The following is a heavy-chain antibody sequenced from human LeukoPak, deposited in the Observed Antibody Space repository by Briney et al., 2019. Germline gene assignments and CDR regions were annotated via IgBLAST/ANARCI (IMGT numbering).Heavy chain of an antibody. Sequence: ASVKVSCKASGYTFTSYGISWVRQAPGQGLEWMGWISAYNGNTNHAQKLQGRVTMTTDTSTSTAYMELRSLRSDDTAVYYCARDRLDYYYGSSFLDYWGQGTLVTVSS. CDR3: ARDRLDYYYGSSFLDY. V-gene: IGHV1-18*01. D-gene: IGHD3-10*01. CDR1: GYTFTSYG. CDR2: ISAYNGNT. J-gene: IGHJ4*02.